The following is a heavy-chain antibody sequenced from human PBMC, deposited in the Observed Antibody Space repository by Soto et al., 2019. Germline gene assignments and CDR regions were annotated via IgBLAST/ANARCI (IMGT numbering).Heavy chain of an antibody. CDR3: ARVVGATRFDY. J-gene: IGHJ4*02. V-gene: IGHV4-61*01. CDR2: IYYSGST. D-gene: IGHD1-26*01. Sequence: QVQLQESGPGLVKPSETLSLTCTVSGGSVSSGSYYWSWIRQPPGKGLEWIGYIYYSGSTNYNPSRKSRVTISVDTSKNQFSLKLSSVTAADTAVYYWARVVGATRFDYWGQGTLVTVSS. CDR1: GGSVSSGSYY.